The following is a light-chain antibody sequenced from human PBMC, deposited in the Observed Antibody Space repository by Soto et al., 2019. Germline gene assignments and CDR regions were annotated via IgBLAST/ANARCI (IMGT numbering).Light chain of an antibody. CDR2: DVS. Sequence: QSVLTQPASVSGSPGQSITISCTGTSSDVGGYNYVSWYQQHPGKAPKLMIYDVSYRPSGVSNRFSGSKSGNTASLTISGLQAEDEADYYCNSYTSSSTXVFGAGTKVTVL. V-gene: IGLV2-14*01. CDR1: SSDVGGYNY. J-gene: IGLJ1*01. CDR3: NSYTSSSTXV.